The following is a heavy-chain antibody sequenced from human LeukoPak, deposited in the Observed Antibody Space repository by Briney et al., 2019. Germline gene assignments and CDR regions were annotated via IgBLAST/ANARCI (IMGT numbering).Heavy chain of an antibody. J-gene: IGHJ4*02. CDR1: GYTFTGYY. CDR2: INPNSGGT. V-gene: IGHV1-2*04. Sequence: ASVKFSCKASGYTFTGYYMHWVRQAPGQGLEWMGWINPNSGGTNYAQKFQGWVTMTRDTSISTAYMELSRLRSDDTAVYYCARGTLAAAGTSLFDYWGQGTLVTVSS. CDR3: ARGTLAAAGTSLFDY. D-gene: IGHD6-13*01.